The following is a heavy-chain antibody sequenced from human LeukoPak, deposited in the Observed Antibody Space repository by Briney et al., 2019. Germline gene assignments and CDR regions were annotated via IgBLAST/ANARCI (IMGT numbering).Heavy chain of an antibody. V-gene: IGHV1-46*01. J-gene: IGHJ4*02. CDR2: INPSGGST. CDR3: ARCPTWGDCFDY. D-gene: IGHD3-16*01. Sequence: ASVKVSCKASGYTFTSYYMHWVRQAPGQGLEWMGIINPSGGSTSYAQKFQGRVTITRNTSISTAYMELSSLRSEDTAVYYCARCPTWGDCFDYWGQGTLVTVSS. CDR1: GYTFTSYY.